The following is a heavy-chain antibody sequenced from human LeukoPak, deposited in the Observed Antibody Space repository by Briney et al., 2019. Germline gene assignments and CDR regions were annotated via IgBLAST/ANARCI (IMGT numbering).Heavy chain of an antibody. Sequence: ASVKVSCKASGYTFTGYYIHWVRQAPGQGLEWMGWINPNSGGTNYAQNFQGWVTMTRDTSISTAYMELSRLRSDDTAVYYCARATGWDCSGGSCYSPAEYFQHWGQGTLVTVSS. J-gene: IGHJ1*01. CDR3: ARATGWDCSGGSCYSPAEYFQH. CDR2: INPNSGGT. CDR1: GYTFTGYY. D-gene: IGHD2-15*01. V-gene: IGHV1-2*04.